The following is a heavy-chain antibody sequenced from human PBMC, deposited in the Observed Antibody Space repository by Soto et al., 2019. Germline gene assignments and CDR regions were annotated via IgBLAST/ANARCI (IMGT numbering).Heavy chain of an antibody. J-gene: IGHJ6*04. CDR3: AKGRGEMNWANYYGLDV. CDR2: ITYEVSQI. CDR1: GFTFPRFG. V-gene: IGHV3-30*18. Sequence: QVQLVESGGGVVQPGRSLRLSCAASGFTFPRFGMHWVRQAPGKGLEWVAVITYEVSQIYYADAVKGRFTISRDNGDNTISLQMDNLRTENTETYVCAKGRGEMNWANYYGLDVWGKGTTVTVSS. D-gene: IGHD7-27*01.